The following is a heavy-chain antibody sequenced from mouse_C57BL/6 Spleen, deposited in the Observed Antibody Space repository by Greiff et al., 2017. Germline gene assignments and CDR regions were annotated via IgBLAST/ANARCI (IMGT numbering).Heavy chain of an antibody. J-gene: IGHJ2*01. D-gene: IGHD1-1*01. Sequence: VQLQQSGPELVKPGASVKISCKASGYAFSSSWMNWVKQRPGKGLEWIGRIYPGDGDTNYNGKFKGKATLTADKSSSTAYMQLSSLTSEDSAVHFCAREGGAYYYGSAFDYWGQGTTLTVSS. CDR3: AREGGAYYYGSAFDY. CDR2: IYPGDGDT. CDR1: GYAFSSSW. V-gene: IGHV1-82*01.